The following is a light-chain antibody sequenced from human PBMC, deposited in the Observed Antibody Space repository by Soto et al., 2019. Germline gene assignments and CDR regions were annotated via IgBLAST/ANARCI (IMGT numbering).Light chain of an antibody. V-gene: IGKV2-30*01. Sequence: DVVMTQSPLSLPVTLGQPASISCRSSQSLLKSDGNTYLNWFQQRPGQSPRRLIYKVSNRDSGGPDRDSGSGAGTDVTLKSSRVEAEEGGFYCCMQGSHLHAWTVGQGTKVEIK. CDR1: QSLLKSDGNTY. CDR2: KVS. J-gene: IGKJ1*01. CDR3: MQGSHLHAWT.